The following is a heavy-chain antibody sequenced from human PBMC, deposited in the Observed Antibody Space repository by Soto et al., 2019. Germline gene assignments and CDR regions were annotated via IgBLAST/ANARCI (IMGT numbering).Heavy chain of an antibody. CDR1: GFTFSDPY. Sequence: EVQLVESGGGLVQPGGSLRLSCAASGFTFSDPYMDWVRQAPGKGLEWVGRIRNKVNSYSTEYAASVKGRFTISRDDSKNSLYLQMNSLKTEDTAVYYCVLGQPLARCPLDIWGQGTMVTVSS. D-gene: IGHD3-16*01. CDR2: IRNKVNSYST. V-gene: IGHV3-72*01. CDR3: VLGQPLARCPLDI. J-gene: IGHJ3*02.